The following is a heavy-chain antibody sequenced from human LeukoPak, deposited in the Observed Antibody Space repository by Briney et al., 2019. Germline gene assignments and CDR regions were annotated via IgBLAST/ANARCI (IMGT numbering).Heavy chain of an antibody. J-gene: IGHJ4*02. CDR2: ISSSSSTI. CDR1: GFTFSSYS. D-gene: IGHD6-19*01. Sequence: GGSLRLSCAASGFTFSSYSMNWVRQAPGKGLEWVSYISSSSSTIYYADSVKGRFTISRDNAKNSLYLQMNSLRAEDTAVYYCASDAAHSNGWVTRWGQGTLVGVSS. CDR3: ASDAAHSNGWVTR. V-gene: IGHV3-48*01.